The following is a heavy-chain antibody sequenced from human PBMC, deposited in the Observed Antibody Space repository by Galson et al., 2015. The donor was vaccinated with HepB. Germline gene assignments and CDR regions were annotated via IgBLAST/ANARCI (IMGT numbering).Heavy chain of an antibody. D-gene: IGHD3-10*01. Sequence: SLRLSCAASGFTFSSYSMNWVRQAPGKGLEWVAVISYDGSNKYYADSVKGRFTISRDNSKNTLYLQMNSLRAEDTAVYYCANGGEYYYGSGGPLDYWGQGTLVTVST. J-gene: IGHJ4*02. V-gene: IGHV3-30*18. CDR2: ISYDGSNK. CDR3: ANGGEYYYGSGGPLDY. CDR1: GFTFSSYS.